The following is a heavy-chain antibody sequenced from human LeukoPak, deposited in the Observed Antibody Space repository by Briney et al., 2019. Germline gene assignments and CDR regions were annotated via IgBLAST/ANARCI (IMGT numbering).Heavy chain of an antibody. V-gene: IGHV2-5*02. CDR2: IYWDDDK. CDR1: GVSLTTTKVG. J-gene: IGHJ5*01. CDR3: AHSTTGHFDS. Sequence: SGPTLVKPTHTLTLTCTFSGVSLTTTKVGVGWVRQPPGKALEWLALIYWDDDKRYSPSLKSRLTITKDTSKNQVVLTMTNMDPVDTGTYYCAHSTTGHFDSWGQGTLVTVSS. D-gene: IGHD1-1*01.